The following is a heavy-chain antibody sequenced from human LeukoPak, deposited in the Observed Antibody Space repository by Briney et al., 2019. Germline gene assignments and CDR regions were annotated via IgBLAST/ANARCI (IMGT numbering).Heavy chain of an antibody. D-gene: IGHD2-21*02. V-gene: IGHV3-21*01. CDR2: ISSSSSYI. J-gene: IGHJ4*02. CDR1: GFTFSSYS. CDR3: ARSPEHIVVVTAIFDY. Sequence: PGGSLRLSCAASGFTFSSYSMNWVRQAPGKGLEWVSSISSSSSYIYYADSVKGRFTISRDNAKNSPYLQMNSLRAEDTAVYYCARSPEHIVVVTAIFDYWGQGTLVTVSS.